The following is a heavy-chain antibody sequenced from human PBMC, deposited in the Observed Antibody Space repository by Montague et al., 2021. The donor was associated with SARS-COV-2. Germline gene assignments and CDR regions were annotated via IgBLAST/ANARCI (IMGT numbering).Heavy chain of an antibody. CDR3: ASRALTRIVLMVYAIGGYFDY. J-gene: IGHJ4*02. Sequence: SLRLSCAASGFTFSSYDINWVRQAPGKGLEWVSYISSSGSTIYYADSVKGRFTISRDNAKNSLYLQMNSLRAEDTAVYYCASRALTRIVLMVYAIGGYFDYWGQGTLVTVSS. V-gene: IGHV3-48*03. CDR2: ISSSGSTI. D-gene: IGHD2-8*01. CDR1: GFTFSSYD.